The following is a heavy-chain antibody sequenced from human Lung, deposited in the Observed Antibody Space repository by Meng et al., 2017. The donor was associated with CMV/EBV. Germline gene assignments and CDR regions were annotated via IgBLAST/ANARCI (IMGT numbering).Heavy chain of an antibody. CDR2: IYNSGST. CDR1: GGSVSTSSSY. D-gene: IGHD3-3*01. Sequence: SETLSLTCTVSGGSVSTSSSYWSWIRQLPGKGLEWIGFIYNSGSTNDNPSLKSRVTIPVDTSKNQFSLKLTSVTVADTAVYYCAKGFYGFRTGICAVDYWGQGXLVTVSS. CDR3: AKGFYGFRTGICAVDY. V-gene: IGHV4-61*01. J-gene: IGHJ4*02.